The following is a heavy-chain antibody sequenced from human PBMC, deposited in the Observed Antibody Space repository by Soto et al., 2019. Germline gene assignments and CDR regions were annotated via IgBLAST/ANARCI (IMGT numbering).Heavy chain of an antibody. CDR3: ARLRVGFGELLTY. Sequence: PGESLKISGTGSGYRFTSYWISWVRQMPGKGLEWMGRIDPSDSYTNYSPSFQGHVTISADKSISTAYLQWSSLKASDTAMYYWARLRVGFGELLTYWGQGTLVTVSS. J-gene: IGHJ4*02. V-gene: IGHV5-10-1*01. D-gene: IGHD3-10*01. CDR2: IDPSDSYT. CDR1: GYRFTSYW.